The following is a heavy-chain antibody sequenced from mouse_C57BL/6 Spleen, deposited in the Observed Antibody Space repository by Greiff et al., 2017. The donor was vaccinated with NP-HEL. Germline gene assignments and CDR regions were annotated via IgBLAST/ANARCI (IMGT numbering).Heavy chain of an antibody. J-gene: IGHJ1*03. V-gene: IGHV1-64*01. CDR1: GYTFTSYW. Sequence: VQLQQPGAELVKPGASVKLSCKASGYTFTSYWMHWVKQRPGQGLEWIGMIHPNSGSTNYNEKFKSKATLTVDKSSSTAYMQLSSLTSEDSAVYYCATYYDYDGGNWYFDVWGTGTTVTVSS. CDR3: ATYYDYDGGNWYFDV. CDR2: IHPNSGST. D-gene: IGHD2-4*01.